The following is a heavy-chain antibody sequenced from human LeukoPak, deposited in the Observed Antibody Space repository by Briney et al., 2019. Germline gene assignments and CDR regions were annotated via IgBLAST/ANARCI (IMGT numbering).Heavy chain of an antibody. Sequence: PSETLSLTCTVSGGSISSSSYYWGWIRQPPGKGLEWIGSIYYSGSTYYNPSLKSRVTISVDTSKNQFSLKLSSVTAADTAVYYCARDGPPGLDYWGQGTLVTVSS. CDR1: GGSISSSSYY. CDR2: IYYSGST. V-gene: IGHV4-39*07. J-gene: IGHJ4*02. CDR3: ARDGPPGLDY.